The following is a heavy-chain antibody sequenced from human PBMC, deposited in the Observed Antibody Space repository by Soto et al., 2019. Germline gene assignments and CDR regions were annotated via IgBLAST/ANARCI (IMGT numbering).Heavy chain of an antibody. CDR3: ARQGFGELHGLVDV. CDR1: VGPMNNYY. J-gene: IGHJ6*02. CDR2: MGYNGFT. D-gene: IGHD3-10*01. Sequence: QVQLQESGPGLVKPSETLSLTCTISVGPMNNYYCSWFRQPRGQGLEWIGYMGYNGFTRYNPSLRRRVAISLDTAKNQFSLNLSSVTAADTALYYCARQGFGELHGLVDVWGQGITVTVSS. V-gene: IGHV4-59*08.